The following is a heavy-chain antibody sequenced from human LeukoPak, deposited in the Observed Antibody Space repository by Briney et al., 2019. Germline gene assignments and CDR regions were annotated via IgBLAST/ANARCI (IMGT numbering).Heavy chain of an antibody. J-gene: IGHJ3*02. Sequence: SGTLSLTCGVSGGSISSSCWWSWVRQSPGKGLEWIGEIYHSGSTNYNPSLKSRVTISVDQSKNQFSLKLSSVTAADTAVYYCARRRNDAFDIWGQGTMVTVSS. V-gene: IGHV4-4*02. CDR3: ARRRNDAFDI. CDR1: GGSISSSCW. CDR2: IYHSGST.